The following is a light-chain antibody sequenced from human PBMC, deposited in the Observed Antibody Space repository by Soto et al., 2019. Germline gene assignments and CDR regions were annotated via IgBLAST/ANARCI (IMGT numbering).Light chain of an antibody. J-gene: IGKJ5*01. CDR2: DAS. V-gene: IGKV3-15*01. CDR3: QQYHNWPIT. CDR1: QSVSSN. Sequence: EIVMPQSPATPSVSPGESATLSCRASQSVSSNLAWHQQKPGQAPRILMYDASTRATGISARFSGSGSGTEFTLTISSLQSEDFAVYYCQQYHNWPITFGQGTRLEI.